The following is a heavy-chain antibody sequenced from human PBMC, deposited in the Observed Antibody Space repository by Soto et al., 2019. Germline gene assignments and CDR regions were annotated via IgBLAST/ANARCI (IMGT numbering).Heavy chain of an antibody. CDR3: ARMWAHIVVVSAMLD. V-gene: IGHV3-23*01. CDR1: GFTFSSYA. Sequence: EVQLLESGGGLVQPGGSLRLSCAASGFTFSSYAMSWVRQAPGKGLEWVSAISGTGGSTYYADSVKGRFTISRDNSKNPLYLQMNSLRAEDTAVYYCARMWAHIVVVSAMLDWGQGTLVTVSS. J-gene: IGHJ4*01. CDR2: ISGTGGST. D-gene: IGHD2-21*01.